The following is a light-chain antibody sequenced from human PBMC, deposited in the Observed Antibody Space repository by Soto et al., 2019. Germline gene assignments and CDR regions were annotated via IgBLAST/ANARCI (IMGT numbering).Light chain of an antibody. CDR2: AAS. Sequence: IQVTQSPSSLSASVGDRVTITCRASQGISSFLAWYQQKPGKAPKLLIYAASTLQSGVPSRFSGSGSGTDFTLTIRSLQTEDVATYYCQRCDNARRITFGQGTRLEIK. CDR3: QRCDNARRIT. CDR1: QGISSF. J-gene: IGKJ5*01. V-gene: IGKV1-27*01.